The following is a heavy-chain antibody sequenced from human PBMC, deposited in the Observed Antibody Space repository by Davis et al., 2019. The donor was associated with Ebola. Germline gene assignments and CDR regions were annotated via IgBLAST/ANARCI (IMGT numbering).Heavy chain of an antibody. CDR1: GFIFSNYN. Sequence: GGSLRLSCAASGFIFSNYNMNWVRQAPGKGLEWVAVISYDGNTQFYADSVKGRFTISRDNSENTLFVQMNSLRSEDTAVYYCAKVESPGYWGQGTLVTVSS. CDR2: ISYDGNTQ. D-gene: IGHD5-24*01. CDR3: AKVESPGY. V-gene: IGHV3-30*18. J-gene: IGHJ4*02.